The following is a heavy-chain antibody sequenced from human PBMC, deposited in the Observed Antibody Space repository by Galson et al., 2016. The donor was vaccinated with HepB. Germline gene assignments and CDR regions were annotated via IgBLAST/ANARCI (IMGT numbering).Heavy chain of an antibody. D-gene: IGHD2-2*01. Sequence: SLRLSCAASGLTFSSYAMSWVRQAPGKGLEWVSSVSSSGVTAYYADSVKGRFTISRDNSKNTLFLQLNSLRVDATAVFYCSKLTPTVVGPSAPVPIFDLWGQGTLVIVSS. V-gene: IGHV3-23*01. J-gene: IGHJ4*02. CDR2: VSSSGVTA. CDR1: GLTFSSYA. CDR3: SKLTPTVVGPSAPVPIFDL.